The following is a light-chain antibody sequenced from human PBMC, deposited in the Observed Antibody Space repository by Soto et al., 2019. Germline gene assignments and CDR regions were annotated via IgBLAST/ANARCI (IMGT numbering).Light chain of an antibody. Sequence: QSALTQPASVSGSPGQSITISCTGTSSDVGGYNFVSWYQQHPGKAPKLMIYEVNNRPSGVSNRFSGSKSGNTASLTISGLQAEDEADYYCSSHAGIINVVFGGGTKLTVL. CDR1: SSDVGGYNF. CDR3: SSHAGIINVV. V-gene: IGLV2-14*01. CDR2: EVN. J-gene: IGLJ3*02.